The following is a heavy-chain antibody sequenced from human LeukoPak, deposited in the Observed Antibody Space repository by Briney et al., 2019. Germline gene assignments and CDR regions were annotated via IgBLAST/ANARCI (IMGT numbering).Heavy chain of an antibody. CDR3: ARDGNRDGDMDV. CDR1: GFTFSSYG. Sequence: QAWGSLRLSCAASGFTFSSYGMSWVRQAPGKGLEWVSYISSSSSLIYYAGSVKGRFTVSRDSAKRSLYLQMNSLRAEDTAVYYCARDGNRDGDMDVWGKGTTVTVSS. CDR2: ISSSSSLI. V-gene: IGHV3-48*01. D-gene: IGHD1-1*01. J-gene: IGHJ6*03.